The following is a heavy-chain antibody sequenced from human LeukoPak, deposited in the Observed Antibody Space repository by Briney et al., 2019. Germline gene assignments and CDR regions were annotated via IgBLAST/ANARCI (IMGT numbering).Heavy chain of an antibody. CDR1: GGSMRNYY. D-gene: IGHD6-13*01. Sequence: SETLSLTCTVSGGSMRNYYWNWIRQPPGKGLEWIGYIYYSGSTNYNPSLESRVTISVDTSRNHFSLRLSSVTAADTAVYYCARGLRIAAAGSDPWGQGTLVTVSS. J-gene: IGHJ5*02. V-gene: IGHV4-59*01. CDR2: IYYSGST. CDR3: ARGLRIAAAGSDP.